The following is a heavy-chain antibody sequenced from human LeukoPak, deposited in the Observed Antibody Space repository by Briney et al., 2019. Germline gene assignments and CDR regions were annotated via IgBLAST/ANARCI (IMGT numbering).Heavy chain of an antibody. D-gene: IGHD1-14*01. CDR3: AGIHCRGTMCSQIDY. J-gene: IGHJ4*02. CDR2: IGNNGANT. Sequence: PGGSLRLSCAASGFTFYNYAMTWVRQAPGKGLEWVSTIGNNGANTYYADSVKGRFTISRDNSKNTLSLQMNRLRDEDTAKYYCAGIHCRGTMCSQIDYWGQGTLVTVSS. CDR1: GFTFYNYA. V-gene: IGHV3-23*01.